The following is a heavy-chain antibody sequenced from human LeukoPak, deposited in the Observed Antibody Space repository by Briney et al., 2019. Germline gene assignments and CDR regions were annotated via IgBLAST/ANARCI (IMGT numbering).Heavy chain of an antibody. CDR3: AKHDYSKWGGYYYMDV. D-gene: IGHD4-11*01. CDR1: GFTFSSYA. J-gene: IGHJ6*03. Sequence: AGGSLRLSCAASGFTFSSYAMSWVRQAPGKGLEWVSAISGSGGSTYYADSVKGRFTISRDNSKNTLYLQMNSLRAEDTAVYYCAKHDYSKWGGYYYMDVWGKGTTVTVSS. CDR2: ISGSGGST. V-gene: IGHV3-23*01.